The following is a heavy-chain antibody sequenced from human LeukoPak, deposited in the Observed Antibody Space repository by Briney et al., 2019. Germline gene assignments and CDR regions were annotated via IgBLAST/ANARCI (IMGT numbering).Heavy chain of an antibody. V-gene: IGHV3-30-3*01. CDR1: GFTFSSYA. Sequence: GRSLRLSCAASGFTFSSYAMHWVRQAPGKGLEWVAVISYDGSNKYYADSVKGRFTISRDNSKNTLYLQMNSLRAEDTAVYYCARDLGSHDLFDFWGKGTRATV. CDR2: ISYDGSNK. CDR3: ARDLGSHDLFDF. D-gene: IGHD3-16*01. J-gene: IGHJ3*01.